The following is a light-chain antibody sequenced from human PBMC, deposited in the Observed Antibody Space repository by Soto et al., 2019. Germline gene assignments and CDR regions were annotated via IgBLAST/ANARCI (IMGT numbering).Light chain of an antibody. CDR2: GAS. J-gene: IGKJ1*01. CDR3: QQYGNSPQT. Sequence: EIVLTQSPATLSLSPGERATLSCRASQSINIYLAWYQQKPGQAPRLLIYGASTRATGIPDRFSGSGSGTDFTLTISRLEPEDFAVYYCQQYGNSPQTFGQGTKVDIK. V-gene: IGKV3-20*01. CDR1: QSINIY.